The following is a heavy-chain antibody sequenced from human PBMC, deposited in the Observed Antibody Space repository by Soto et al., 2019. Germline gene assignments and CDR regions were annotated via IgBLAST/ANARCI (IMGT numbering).Heavy chain of an antibody. D-gene: IGHD3-10*01. Sequence: GGSLRLSCAASGFTFSSYGMHWVRQAPGKGLEWVAVIWYDGSNKYYADSVKGRFTISRDNSKNTLYLQMNSLRAEDTAVYYCARVGVATMVRGVSQKINDYYYAMDVWGQGTTVTVSS. J-gene: IGHJ6*02. CDR2: IWYDGSNK. V-gene: IGHV3-33*01. CDR1: GFTFSSYG. CDR3: ARVGVATMVRGVSQKINDYYYAMDV.